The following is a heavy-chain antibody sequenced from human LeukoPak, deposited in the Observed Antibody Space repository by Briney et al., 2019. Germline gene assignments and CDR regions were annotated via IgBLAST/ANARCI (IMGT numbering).Heavy chain of an antibody. CDR2: ISDSGGKT. CDR1: GFIFSSYA. CDR3: AKRGVVIRVILVGFHKEAYYFDS. V-gene: IGHV3-23*01. J-gene: IGHJ4*02. Sequence: GGSLRLSCAASGFIFSSYAMSWVRQAPGKGLEWVSGISDSGGKTDSADSVKGRFTISRDNPKNTLYLQMNSLRAEDTAVYFCAKRGVVIRVILVGFHKEAYYFDSWGQGALVTVSS. D-gene: IGHD3-22*01.